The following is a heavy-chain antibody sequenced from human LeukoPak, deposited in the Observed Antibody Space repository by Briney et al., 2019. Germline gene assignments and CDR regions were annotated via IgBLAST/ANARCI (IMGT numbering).Heavy chain of an antibody. J-gene: IGHJ4*02. CDR1: GGSISSYY. V-gene: IGHV4-59*01. Sequence: SETLSLTRTVSGGSISSYYWSWIRQPPENGLEWIGYIYYSGSTNSSPSLKSRVTISVDTSKNQFSLKLSSVTAADTAVYYCARENCSSTSCYFDYWGQGTLVTVSS. CDR2: IYYSGST. CDR3: ARENCSSTSCYFDY. D-gene: IGHD2-2*01.